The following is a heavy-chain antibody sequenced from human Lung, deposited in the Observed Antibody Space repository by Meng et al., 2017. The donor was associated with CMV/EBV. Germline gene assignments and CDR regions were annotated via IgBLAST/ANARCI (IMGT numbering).Heavy chain of an antibody. J-gene: IGHJ3*01. CDR3: ATSRLQLDAVDL. V-gene: IGHV3-30*09. Sequence: GGSLRLXCVASGFNLNTHSGHWVRQAPGKGLEWLAVFSSDITNPYYADSVRGRFAVSRDDFRKSLYLQMNDLTPEDTAVYYCATSRLQLDAVDLWGQGTWVTVSS. CDR1: GFNLNTHS. CDR2: FSSDITNP. D-gene: IGHD2-2*01.